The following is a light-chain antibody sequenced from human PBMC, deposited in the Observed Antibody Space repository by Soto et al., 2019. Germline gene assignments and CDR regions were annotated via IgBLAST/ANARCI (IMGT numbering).Light chain of an antibody. CDR2: ENN. V-gene: IGLV1-51*02. J-gene: IGLJ2*01. CDR1: SSNIGNNY. CDR3: GTWYSSLSAVV. Sequence: QSVLTQPPSVSAAPGQKVTISCSGSSSNIGNNYVSWYQQLPGTAPNLLIYENNKRPSSIPDRFSGSKSDTAATLGITGLRTRDEADYYYGTWYSSLSAVVFGGGTKLTVL.